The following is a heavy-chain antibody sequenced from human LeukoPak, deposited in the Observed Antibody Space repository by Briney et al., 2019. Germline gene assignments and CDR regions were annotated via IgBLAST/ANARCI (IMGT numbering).Heavy chain of an antibody. D-gene: IGHD3-10*01. CDR1: GYTFTSYY. CDR2: INPSGGST. Sequence: ASVKVSCKASGYTFTSYYMHWVRQAPGQGLEWMGIINPSGGSTSYAQKFQGRVTMTRDTSTSTVYMELSSLRSEDTAVYYCARDGGYYGSGNYYYYYGMDVWGQGTTVTVSS. CDR3: ARDGGYYGSGNYYYYYGMDV. J-gene: IGHJ6*02. V-gene: IGHV1-46*01.